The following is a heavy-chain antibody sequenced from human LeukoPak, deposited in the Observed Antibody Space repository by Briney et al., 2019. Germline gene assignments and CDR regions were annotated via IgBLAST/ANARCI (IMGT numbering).Heavy chain of an antibody. Sequence: GGSLRLSCAASGFTFGTYAMSWVRQAPGKGLEWVSPISAGSSTTYYADSVKGRFTISRDNSKNMLYLQMNNLRAEDTAVYFCAKASAHDYGVPDYWGQGTLVTVSS. D-gene: IGHD4-17*01. CDR1: GFTFGTYA. CDR2: ISAGSSTT. J-gene: IGHJ4*02. CDR3: AKASAHDYGVPDY. V-gene: IGHV3-23*01.